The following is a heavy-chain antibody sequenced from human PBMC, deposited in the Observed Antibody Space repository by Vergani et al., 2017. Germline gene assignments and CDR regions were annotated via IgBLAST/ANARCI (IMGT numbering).Heavy chain of an antibody. V-gene: IGHV4-34*01. Sequence: QVQLQPWGAGLLKPSETLSLTCAVFGGSFSGYYWSWIRQPPGKGLEWIGEIHHSGSTNYNPSLKSRVTISVDTSKNQFSLKMSSVTAADTAVYYCARFGSGSDPRFDYWGQGTLVTVSS. CDR3: ARFGSGSDPRFDY. D-gene: IGHD3-10*01. CDR2: IHHSGST. J-gene: IGHJ4*02. CDR1: GGSFSGYY.